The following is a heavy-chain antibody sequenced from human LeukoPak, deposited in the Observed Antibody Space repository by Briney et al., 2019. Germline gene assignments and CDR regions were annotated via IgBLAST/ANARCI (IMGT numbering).Heavy chain of an antibody. D-gene: IGHD4-23*01. J-gene: IGHJ6*03. CDR3: ARASKVVTHTGLYYYYMDV. CDR2: IYTSGST. Sequence: SQTLSLTCTVLDGSIPSGSSYWSWIRQPAGKGLEWIGRIYTSGSTNYNPSLKSRVTISVDTSKNQFSLKLSSVTAADTTVKASARASKVVTHTGLYYYYMDVWGKGTTVTVSS. V-gene: IGHV4-61*02. CDR1: DGSIPSGSSY.